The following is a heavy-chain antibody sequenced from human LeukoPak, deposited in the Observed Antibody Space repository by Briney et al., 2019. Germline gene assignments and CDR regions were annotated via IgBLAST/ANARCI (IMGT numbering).Heavy chain of an antibody. Sequence: PGGSLRLSCAASGFTFSSYSMNWVRQAPGKGLEWVSSISSSSSYIYYADSVKGRFTISRDNSRNTLYLQMNSLRAEDTAVYYCTKDRGILTGYFQGEAYYFDYWGQGTLVTVSS. V-gene: IGHV3-21*01. CDR1: GFTFSSYS. CDR3: TKDRGILTGYFQGEAYYFDY. CDR2: ISSSSSYI. D-gene: IGHD3-9*01. J-gene: IGHJ4*02.